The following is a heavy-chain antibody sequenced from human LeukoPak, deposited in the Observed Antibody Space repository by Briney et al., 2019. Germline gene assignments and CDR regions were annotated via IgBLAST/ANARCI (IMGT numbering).Heavy chain of an antibody. V-gene: IGHV5-51*01. J-gene: IGHJ5*02. D-gene: IGHD3-10*01. CDR3: ARQPGAGWFDP. CDR1: GYSFTSSW. CDR2: INPGDSDT. Sequence: GESLQISCQASGYSFTSSWIGWARRMPGKGLEGMAIINPGDSDTRYSPSFQGQVTISADKSISTVYLQWGSLKASDTAMYYCARQPGAGWFDPWGQGTLVTVSS.